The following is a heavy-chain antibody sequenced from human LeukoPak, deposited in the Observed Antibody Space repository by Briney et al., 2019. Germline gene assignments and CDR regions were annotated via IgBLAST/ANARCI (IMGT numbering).Heavy chain of an antibody. J-gene: IGHJ4*02. CDR3: ARVLKRWLQLSPFDY. Sequence: PGGSLRLSCAASGFSFSSYGMHWVRQAPGKGLEWVSSISSSSSYIYYADSVKGRFTISRDNAKNSLYLQMNSLRAEDTAVYYCARVLKRWLQLSPFDYWGQGTLVTVSS. D-gene: IGHD5-24*01. CDR1: GFSFSSYG. V-gene: IGHV3-21*01. CDR2: ISSSSSYI.